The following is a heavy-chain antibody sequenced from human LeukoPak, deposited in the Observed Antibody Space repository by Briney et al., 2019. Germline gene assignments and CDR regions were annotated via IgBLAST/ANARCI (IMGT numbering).Heavy chain of an antibody. J-gene: IGHJ4*02. Sequence: GGSLRLSCAASGFTFSSYGMHWVGQAPGKGLEGVAVISYDGSNKYYADSVKGRFTISRDNSKNTLYLQMNSLRAEDTAVYYCAKDDRYSGYDIRGSGDYWGQGTLVTVSS. V-gene: IGHV3-30*18. CDR3: AKDDRYSGYDIRGSGDY. CDR1: GFTFSSYG. D-gene: IGHD5-12*01. CDR2: ISYDGSNK.